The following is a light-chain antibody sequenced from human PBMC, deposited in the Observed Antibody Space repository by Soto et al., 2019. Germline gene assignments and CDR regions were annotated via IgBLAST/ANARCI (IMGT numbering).Light chain of an antibody. CDR3: QSYDNGLSASV. Sequence: QSVLTKPPSVSGAPGQRVTISCTGSSSNIGAGHVVHWYQQFPGRAPNLLIYGSSNRPSGVPDRFSGSKSGTSASLAITGLQAEDEADYYCQSYDNGLSASVFGGGTKVTVL. J-gene: IGLJ2*01. V-gene: IGLV1-40*01. CDR1: SSNIGAGHV. CDR2: GSS.